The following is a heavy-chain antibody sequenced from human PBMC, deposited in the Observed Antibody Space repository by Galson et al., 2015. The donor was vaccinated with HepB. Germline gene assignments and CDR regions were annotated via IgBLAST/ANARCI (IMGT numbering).Heavy chain of an antibody. D-gene: IGHD5-12*01. J-gene: IGHJ6*02. Sequence: ETLSLTCTVSGGSISTSSYYWGWIRQAPGSGLEWIGNIYYSGRTDYNPSLKSRVTISLDTSKNQFSLKLTSVTAAGTAVYTCARGTGGGLRPSYGMDVWGQGTTVTVSS. CDR1: GGSISTSSYY. V-gene: IGHV4-39*07. CDR2: IYYSGRT. CDR3: ARGTGGGLRPSYGMDV.